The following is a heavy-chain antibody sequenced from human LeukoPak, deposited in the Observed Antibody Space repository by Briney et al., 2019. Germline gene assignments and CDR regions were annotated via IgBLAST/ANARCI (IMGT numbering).Heavy chain of an antibody. J-gene: IGHJ4*02. V-gene: IGHV3-74*01. CDR2: INSDGSST. CDR3: ARVRSRQWLVLDY. CDR1: GFTFSSYW. D-gene: IGHD6-19*01. Sequence: GGSLRLSCAACGFTFSSYWMHWVRQAPGKGLVWVSRINSDGSSTSYADSVKGRFTISRDNAKNTLYLQMNSLRAEDTAVYYCARVRSRQWLVLDYWGQGTLVTVSS.